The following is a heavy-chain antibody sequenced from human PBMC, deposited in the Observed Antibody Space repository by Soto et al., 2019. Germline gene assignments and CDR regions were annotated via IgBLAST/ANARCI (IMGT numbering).Heavy chain of an antibody. D-gene: IGHD2-15*01. CDR1: GGSVSSGNYY. CDR3: ASALYCSGGSCSFDP. V-gene: IGHV4-61*01. Sequence: SETLSLTCTVSGGSVSSGNYYWSWIRQPPGKGLEWIGFIYYTRSTSYNPSPKSRVTISMDTSKNQFSLKLTSVTAADTAVYYCASALYCSGGSCSFDPWGQGTLVTVSS. CDR2: IYYTRST. J-gene: IGHJ5*02.